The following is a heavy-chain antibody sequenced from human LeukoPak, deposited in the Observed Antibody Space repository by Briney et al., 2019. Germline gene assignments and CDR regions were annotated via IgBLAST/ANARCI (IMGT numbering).Heavy chain of an antibody. V-gene: IGHV3-21*01. CDR1: GFTFSSYS. CDR2: ISSSSSYI. D-gene: IGHD3-22*01. Sequence: KPGGSLRLSCAASGFTFSSYSMNWVRQAPGKGLEWVSSISSSSSYIYYADSVKGRFTISRDNAKNSLYLQMNSLRAEDTAVYYCARDSIDVDTAMAWSYYDSSGAFDYWGQGTLVTVSS. CDR3: ARDSIDVDTAMAWSYYDSSGAFDY. J-gene: IGHJ4*02.